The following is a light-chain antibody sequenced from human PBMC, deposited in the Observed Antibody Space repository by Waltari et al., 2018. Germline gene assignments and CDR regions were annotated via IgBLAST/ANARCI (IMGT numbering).Light chain of an antibody. CDR1: DSDIVPYNY. CDR3: SSFTRSRTWL. V-gene: IGLV2-14*03. CDR2: GVS. Sequence: QSALTQPASVSGSPGQSITISCTGTDSDIVPYNYVSWYQQHPGRAPPLIIYGVSDRPSGVSNRFSGSKSGHTASLTISGLQAEDEADYYCSSFTRSRTWLFGGGTKVTVL. J-gene: IGLJ3*02.